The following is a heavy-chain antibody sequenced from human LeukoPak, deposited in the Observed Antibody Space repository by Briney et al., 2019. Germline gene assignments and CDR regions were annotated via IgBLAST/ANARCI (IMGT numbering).Heavy chain of an antibody. J-gene: IGHJ4*02. Sequence: GGSLRLSCATSGFTFSSYAMSWVRQAPGKGLEWVSAISGSGGSTYYADSVKGRFTISRDNSKNTLYLQMNSLRAEDTAVYYCAYCGSAYYYYFDYWGQGTLVTVSS. CDR1: GFTFSSYA. D-gene: IGHD3-22*01. CDR3: AYCGSAYYYYFDY. CDR2: ISGSGGST. V-gene: IGHV3-23*01.